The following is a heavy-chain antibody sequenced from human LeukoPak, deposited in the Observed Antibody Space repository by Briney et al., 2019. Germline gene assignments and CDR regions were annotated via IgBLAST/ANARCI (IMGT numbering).Heavy chain of an antibody. CDR3: AGDYGSGSYDAFDI. V-gene: IGHV4-59*08. D-gene: IGHD3-10*01. CDR1: GGSISSYY. Sequence: ASETLSLTCTVSGGSISSYYWSWIRQPPGKGLEWIGYIYYSGSTNYNPSLKSRVTISVDTSKNQFSLKLSSVTAADTAVYYSAGDYGSGSYDAFDIWGQGTMVTVSS. J-gene: IGHJ3*02. CDR2: IYYSGST.